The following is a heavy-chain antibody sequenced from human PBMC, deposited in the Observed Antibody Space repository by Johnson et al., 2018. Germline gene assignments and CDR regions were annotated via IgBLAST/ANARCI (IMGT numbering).Heavy chain of an antibody. J-gene: IGHJ6*03. D-gene: IGHD3-16*01. CDR3: GGESNERGFYYYMDV. CDR1: GFIFSSYA. V-gene: IGHV3-30-3*01. CDR2: ISYAGNNK. Sequence: QVQLVESGGGVVQPGRSLRLSCAASGFIFSSYAIHWVRQAPGKGLEWVAVISYAGNNKYYADSVNGRFTVSRDNSKNTVYLQRNSLRVTEKAGDYCGGESNERGFYYYMDVWGKGTTVTVSS.